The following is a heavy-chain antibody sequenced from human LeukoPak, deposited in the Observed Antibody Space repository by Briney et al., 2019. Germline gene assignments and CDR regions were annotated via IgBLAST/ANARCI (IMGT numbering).Heavy chain of an antibody. CDR1: GFSFSIYA. CDR2: INSDSSDI. V-gene: IGHV3-21*05. Sequence: GSLRLSCAASGFSFSIYAMNWVRQAPGKGPEWISYINSDSSDIHYADSVRGRFTMSRDNAKNSLFLQLSSLRAEDTAVYYCARDSYQPGLINYWGQGTLVTVSS. D-gene: IGHD2-2*01. J-gene: IGHJ4*02. CDR3: ARDSYQPGLINY.